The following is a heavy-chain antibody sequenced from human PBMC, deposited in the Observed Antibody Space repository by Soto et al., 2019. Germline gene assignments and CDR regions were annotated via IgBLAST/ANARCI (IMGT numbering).Heavy chain of an antibody. CDR1: GGSISSGAYS. V-gene: IGHV4-30-2*01. Sequence: SENLSLTCAVSGGSISSGAYSWSWIRQPPGKGLEWVGYIYHSGSTYYNPSLKSRVTISVDTSKNQFSLKLSSVTAADTAVYYCARLIGDSWLDSWGQGTLVTVSS. CDR2: IYHSGST. CDR3: ARLIGDSWLDS. J-gene: IGHJ5*01. D-gene: IGHD2-8*01.